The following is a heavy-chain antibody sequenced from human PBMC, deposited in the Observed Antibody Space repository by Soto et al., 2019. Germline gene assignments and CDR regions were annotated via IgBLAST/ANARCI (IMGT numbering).Heavy chain of an antibody. V-gene: IGHV4-59*08. Sequence: QVQLQQSGPGLVKPSETLSLTGTVSSGATSSHNWGRIRQPPGRGLEWIGYVYNPGGTSSNPPLRSPVTISADTSTKNLPLTLRSVTAADTAVYYCVRPGTGPLHGVVDVWGQGTRVSVSS. CDR1: SGATSSHN. J-gene: IGHJ6*02. CDR2: VYNPGGT. CDR3: VRPGTGPLHGVVDV. D-gene: IGHD1-1*01.